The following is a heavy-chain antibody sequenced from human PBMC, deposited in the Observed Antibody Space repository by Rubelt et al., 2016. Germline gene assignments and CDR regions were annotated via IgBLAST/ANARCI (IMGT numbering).Heavy chain of an antibody. CDR3: ARVIAAAGRDGNYFDY. CDR1: GYTFTSYA. Sequence: QVQLVQSGSELKKPGASVKVSCKASGYTFTSYAMNWVRQAPGQGLEWMGWINTNTGNPTYAQGLPGRFGFPLDTSVRTAYLQLSSLKAECTAGYYCARVIAAAGRDGNYFDYWGQGTLVTVSS. D-gene: IGHD6-13*01. V-gene: IGHV7-4-1*02. CDR2: INTNTGNP. J-gene: IGHJ4*02.